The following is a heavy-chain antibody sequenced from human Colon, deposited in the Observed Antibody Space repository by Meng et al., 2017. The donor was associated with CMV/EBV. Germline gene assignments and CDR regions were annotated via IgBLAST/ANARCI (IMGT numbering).Heavy chain of an antibody. D-gene: IGHD2-2*01. CDR2: ISYTGSYI. Sequence: GESLKISCAASGFTFTQYPMNWVRQAPGKGLEWVSSISYTGSYIDYADSVKGRFTISRDNSKNTLHLQMNGLRAEDTAVYYCARDDYCSTTSCYLSAWGQGTLVTVSS. J-gene: IGHJ5*02. CDR1: GFTFTQYP. V-gene: IGHV3-21*04. CDR3: ARDDYCSTTSCYLSA.